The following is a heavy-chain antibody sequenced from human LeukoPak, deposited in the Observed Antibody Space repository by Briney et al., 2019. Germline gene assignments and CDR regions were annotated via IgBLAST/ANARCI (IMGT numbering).Heavy chain of an antibody. J-gene: IGHJ4*02. CDR2: IYHSGST. Sequence: SETLSLTCTVSGGSISSSYYWGWIRQPPGKGLEWIGTIYHSGSTHYNPSLKSRVTLSVDTSKNQFSLKLRPVTAADTAVYYCASLPSNTVTHDYWGQGTLVTVSS. V-gene: IGHV4-38-2*02. D-gene: IGHD4-11*01. CDR1: GGSISSSYY. CDR3: ASLPSNTVTHDY.